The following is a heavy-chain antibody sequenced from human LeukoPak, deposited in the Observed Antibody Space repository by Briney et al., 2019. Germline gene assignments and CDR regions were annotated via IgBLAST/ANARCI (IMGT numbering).Heavy chain of an antibody. CDR1: GYTFTGYY. CDR2: INPNSGGT. D-gene: IGHD6-13*01. CDR3: ARDLGIAAAGVYYGMDV. J-gene: IGHJ6*04. V-gene: IGHV1-2*04. Sequence: ASVKVSCKASGYTFTGYYMHWVRQAPGQGLEWMGWINPNSGGTNYAQKFQGWVTMTRDTSISTAYMELSRLRSDDTAAYYCARDLGIAAAGVYYGMDVWGKGTTVTVSS.